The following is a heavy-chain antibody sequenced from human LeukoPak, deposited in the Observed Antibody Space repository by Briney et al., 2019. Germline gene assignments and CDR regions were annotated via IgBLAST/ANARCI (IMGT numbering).Heavy chain of an antibody. CDR1: GFTLYDYA. D-gene: IGHD6-13*01. Sequence: GGSLRLSCAASGFTLYDYATQWVRQAPGKGLEWVSGISWNSGNIDYADSVKGRFTISRDNAKNSLYLQMNSLRAEGTALYYCAKVGAWRSSWSYFAYWRQGTLVTVCS. J-gene: IGHJ4*02. CDR3: AKVGAWRSSWSYFAY. V-gene: IGHV3-9*01. CDR2: ISWNSGNI.